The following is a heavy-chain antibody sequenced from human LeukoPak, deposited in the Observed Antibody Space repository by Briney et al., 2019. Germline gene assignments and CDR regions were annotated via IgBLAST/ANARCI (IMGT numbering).Heavy chain of an antibody. J-gene: IGHJ4*02. CDR3: ARGLSPHFNYLWGSYRPYFDY. V-gene: IGHV1-69*01. CDR2: IIPIFGTA. D-gene: IGHD3-16*02. Sequence: SVKVSCKASGGTFTSYAISWVRQAPGQGLEWMGGIIPIFGTANYAQEFQGRVLITADESTSTAYIELSSMRCEDTAVYYCARGLSPHFNYLWGSYRPYFDYWGQGTLVTVSS. CDR1: GGTFTSYA.